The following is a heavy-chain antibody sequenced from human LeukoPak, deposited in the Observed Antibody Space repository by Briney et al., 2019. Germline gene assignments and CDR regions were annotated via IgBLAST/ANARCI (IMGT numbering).Heavy chain of an antibody. CDR1: GFTLSSYG. Sequence: GGSLRLSCAASGFTLSSYGMHWVRQAPGKGREWMAVISYDGCNLHYADSVKGRFSISRDNAKNTVYLKMNSLGAEDTVVYYCAKGEQYSSVWYHCSGDYWGQGTLVTVSS. CDR2: ISYDGCNL. D-gene: IGHD6-19*01. J-gene: IGHJ4*02. CDR3: AKGEQYSSVWYHCSGDY. V-gene: IGHV3-30*18.